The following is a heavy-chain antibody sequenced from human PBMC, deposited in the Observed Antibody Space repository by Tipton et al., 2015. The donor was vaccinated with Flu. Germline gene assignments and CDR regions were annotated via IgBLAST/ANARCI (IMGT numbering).Heavy chain of an antibody. CDR2: IYPGDSDT. J-gene: IGHJ4*02. CDR1: GYSFTSYW. CDR3: VRQPYLGDFGGYFDY. Sequence: QLVQSGAEVKKPGESLKISCKGSGYSFTSYWIGWVRQMPGKGLEWMGIIYPGDSDTRYSPSFQGQVTISADKSISPAYLQWSSLKASDTAMYYCVRQPYLGDFGGYFDYWGQGTLVTVSS. D-gene: IGHD2-21*02. V-gene: IGHV5-51*01.